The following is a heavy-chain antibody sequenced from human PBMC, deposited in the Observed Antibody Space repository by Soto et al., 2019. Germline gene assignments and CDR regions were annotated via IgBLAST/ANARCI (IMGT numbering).Heavy chain of an antibody. V-gene: IGHV3-23*01. CDR3: AKEGGYSSGWETIDY. CDR1: GFTFSSYA. Sequence: GGSLRLSCAASGFTFSSYAMSWVRQAPGKGLEWVSAISGGGGSTYYADSVKGRFTISRDNSKNTLYLQMNSLRAEDTAVYYCAKEGGYSSGWETIDYWGQGTLVTVSS. CDR2: ISGGGGST. J-gene: IGHJ4*02. D-gene: IGHD6-19*01.